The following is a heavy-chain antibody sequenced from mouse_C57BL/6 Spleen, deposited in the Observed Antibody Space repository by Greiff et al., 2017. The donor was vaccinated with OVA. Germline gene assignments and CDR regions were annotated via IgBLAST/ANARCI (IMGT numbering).Heavy chain of an antibody. CDR2: INPNNGGT. CDR1: GYTFTDYN. V-gene: IGHV1-22*01. CDR3: ARGSILAWFAY. Sequence: EVQLQESGPELVKPGASVKMSCKASGYTFTDYNMHWVKQSHGKSLEWIGYINPNNGGTSYNQKFKGKATLTVNKSSSTAYMELRSLTSEDSAVYYCARGSILAWFAYWGQGTLVTVSA. D-gene: IGHD1-1*01. J-gene: IGHJ3*01.